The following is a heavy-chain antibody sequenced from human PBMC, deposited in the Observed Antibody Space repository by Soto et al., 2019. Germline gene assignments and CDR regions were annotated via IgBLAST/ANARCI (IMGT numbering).Heavy chain of an antibody. D-gene: IGHD6-19*01. V-gene: IGHV3-23*01. CDR1: GFTFSSYA. Sequence: EVQLLESGGGLVQPGGSLRLSCAASGFTFSSYAMSWVRQAPGKGLEWVSAISGSGGSTYYADSVKGRFTISRDNSKNTLYLQMNSLRAEGTPAYSYTASNGYYNALDIWGQGTMVTVSS. CDR3: TASNGYYNALDI. J-gene: IGHJ3*02. CDR2: ISGSGGST.